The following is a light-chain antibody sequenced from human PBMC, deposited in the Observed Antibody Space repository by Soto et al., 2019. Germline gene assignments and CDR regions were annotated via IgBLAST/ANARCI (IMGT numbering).Light chain of an antibody. Sequence: EIVMTQSPATLSVSPGDRATLSCRASQSISCTLAWYHQRSGQAPRLLIFDASIRVPTTPARFSGSVSGTEFTLTISSLESEDFAVYFCQQYGDRPRTFGQGTKVDI. CDR1: QSISCT. CDR2: DAS. J-gene: IGKJ1*01. CDR3: QQYGDRPRT. V-gene: IGKV3-15*01.